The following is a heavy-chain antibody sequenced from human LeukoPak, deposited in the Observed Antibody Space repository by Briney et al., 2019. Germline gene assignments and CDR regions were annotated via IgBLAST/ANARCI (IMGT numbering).Heavy chain of an antibody. J-gene: IGHJ3*02. V-gene: IGHV1-69*05. CDR3: ARDRSFSSPDAFDI. CDR1: GGTFSTYT. CDR2: IIPIFGTA. D-gene: IGHD6-6*01. Sequence: SVKVSCKASGGTFSTYTISWVRQAPGQGLEWMGGIIPIFGTANSAQKFQGRVTITTDESTSTAYMELSSLRSEDTAVYYCARDRSFSSPDAFDIWGQGTMVTVSS.